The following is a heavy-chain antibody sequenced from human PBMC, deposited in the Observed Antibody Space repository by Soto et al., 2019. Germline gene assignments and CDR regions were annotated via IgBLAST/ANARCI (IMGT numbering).Heavy chain of an antibody. CDR3: AKAQSYYDSSGYYLIAY. V-gene: IGHV3-23*01. J-gene: IGHJ4*02. D-gene: IGHD3-22*01. CDR2: ISGSGGST. Sequence: GGSLRLSCAASGFTFSSYAMSWVRQAPGKGLEWVSAISGSGGSTYYADSVKGRFTISRDNSKNTLYLQRNGLRAEDTAVYYCAKAQSYYDSSGYYLIAYWGQGTLVTLSS. CDR1: GFTFSSYA.